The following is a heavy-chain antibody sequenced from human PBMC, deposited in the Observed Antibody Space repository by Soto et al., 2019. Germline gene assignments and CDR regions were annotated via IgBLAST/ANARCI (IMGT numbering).Heavy chain of an antibody. V-gene: IGHV3-23*01. CDR3: AKSTGPFPRYVDY. CDR2: ISGSGGST. Sequence: EVQLLESGGGLVQPGGSLRLSCAAPGFTFSSYAMSWVRQAPGKGLEWVSAISGSGGSTYYADSVKGRFTISRDNSKNTLYLQMISLRAEDTAVYYCAKSTGPFPRYVDYWGQGTLVTVSS. J-gene: IGHJ4*02. CDR1: GFTFSSYA. D-gene: IGHD2-2*01.